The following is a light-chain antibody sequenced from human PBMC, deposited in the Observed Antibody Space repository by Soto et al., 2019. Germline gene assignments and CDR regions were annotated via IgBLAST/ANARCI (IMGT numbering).Light chain of an antibody. Sequence: EMVLTQSPGTLSLSPGERATLSCRASQSVSSSYLAWYQHKPGQAPRLLIYGASSRATGIPDRFSGSGSGTDFPPTISRLEPEDFAVYYCQQYGSSPHTFGQGTKLEIK. V-gene: IGKV3-20*01. CDR1: QSVSSSY. CDR3: QQYGSSPHT. CDR2: GAS. J-gene: IGKJ2*01.